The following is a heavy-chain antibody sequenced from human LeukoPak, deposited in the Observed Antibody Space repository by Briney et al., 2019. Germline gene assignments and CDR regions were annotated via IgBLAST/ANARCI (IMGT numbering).Heavy chain of an antibody. CDR1: GYTFTSYG. CDR2: INAGNGNT. V-gene: IGHV1-3*01. J-gene: IGHJ5*02. Sequence: ASVKVSCKASGYTFTSYGISWVRQAPGQGLGWMGWINAGNGNTKYSQKFQGRVTITRDTSASTAYMELSSLRSEDTAVYYCARDGLIAAAGTTWFDPWGQGTLVTVSS. CDR3: ARDGLIAAAGTTWFDP. D-gene: IGHD6-13*01.